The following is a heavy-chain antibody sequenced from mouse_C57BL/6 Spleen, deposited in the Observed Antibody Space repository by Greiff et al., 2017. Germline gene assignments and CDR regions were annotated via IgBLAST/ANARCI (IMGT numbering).Heavy chain of an antibody. CDR2: IYPGDGDT. Sequence: QVQLQQSGAELVKPGASVKISCKASGYAFSSYWMNWVKQRPGKGLEWIGQIYPGDGDTNYNGKFKGKATLTADNSSRTAYMQLSSLTSEDSAVYFCARGPYYYGSSYWFAYWGQGTLVTVSA. D-gene: IGHD1-1*01. CDR1: GYAFSSYW. J-gene: IGHJ3*01. V-gene: IGHV1-80*01. CDR3: ARGPYYYGSSYWFAY.